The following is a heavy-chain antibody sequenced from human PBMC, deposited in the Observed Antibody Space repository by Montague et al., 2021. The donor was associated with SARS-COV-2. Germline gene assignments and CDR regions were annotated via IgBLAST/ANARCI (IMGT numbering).Heavy chain of an antibody. J-gene: IGHJ6*02. D-gene: IGHD4-11*01. Sequence: SETRSLTCTVSGYSISSGYYWGWIRQPPGKGLEWTGSIYHSGSTYYNPSLKSRVTISVDTSKNQFFLKLSSVTAADTAVYYCAVNSNYYYYYGMDVWGQGTTVTVSS. CDR1: GYSISSGYY. CDR2: IYHSGST. CDR3: AVNSNYYYYYGMDV. V-gene: IGHV4-38-2*02.